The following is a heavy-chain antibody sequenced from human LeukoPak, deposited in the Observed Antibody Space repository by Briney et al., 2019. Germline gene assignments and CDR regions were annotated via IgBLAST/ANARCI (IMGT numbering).Heavy chain of an antibody. CDR2: MNPNSGDT. D-gene: IGHD5-24*01. V-gene: IGHV1-8*01. J-gene: IGHJ4*02. Sequence: VASVKVSCKASGYTFTSYDINWVRQATGQGLEWMGWMNPNSGDTGYAQNFQGRVTMTRDTSISTAYMELSGLRSEDTAVYYCARTPRNGYIEGYWGQGTLVTVSS. CDR3: ARTPRNGYIEGY. CDR1: GYTFTSYD.